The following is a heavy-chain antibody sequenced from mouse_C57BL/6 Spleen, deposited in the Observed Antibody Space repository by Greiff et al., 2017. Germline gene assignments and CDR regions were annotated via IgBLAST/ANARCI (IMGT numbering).Heavy chain of an antibody. V-gene: IGHV1-69*01. D-gene: IGHD2-1*01. J-gene: IGHJ4*01. CDR1: GYTFTSYW. CDR2: IDPSDSYT. Sequence: VKLQQPGAELVMPGASVKLSCKASGYTFTSYWMHWVKQRPGQGLEWIGEIDPSDSYTNYNQKFKGKSTLTVDKSSSTAYMQLSSLTSEDSAVYYCARGRDGNYAMDYWGQGTSVTVSS. CDR3: ARGRDGNYAMDY.